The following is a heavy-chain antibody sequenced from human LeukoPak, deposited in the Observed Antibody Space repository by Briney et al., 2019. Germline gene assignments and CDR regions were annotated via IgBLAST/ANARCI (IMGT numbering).Heavy chain of an antibody. CDR3: AKGGKWDVTPFDY. Sequence: SNISGGGGSTYYADSVKGRSTISRDNSKNTLYLQVNSLRAEDTAVYYCAKGGKWDVTPFDYWGQGTLVTVSS. J-gene: IGHJ4*02. D-gene: IGHD1-26*01. CDR2: ISGGGGST. V-gene: IGHV3-23*01.